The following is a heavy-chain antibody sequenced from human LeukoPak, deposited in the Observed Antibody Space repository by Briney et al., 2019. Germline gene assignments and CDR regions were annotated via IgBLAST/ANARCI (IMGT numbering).Heavy chain of an antibody. CDR3: AGSTPVAWLLNSLDS. J-gene: IGHJ4*02. Sequence: ASVKVSCKASGYTFTSYGISWVRQAPGQGLEWMGWISAYNGNTKYAQRLQGRVTMTTDTSTTTAYVELSRMRSDDTALYYCAGSTPVAWLLNSLDSWGQGTLVTVSS. D-gene: IGHD5-12*01. CDR2: ISAYNGNT. CDR1: GYTFTSYG. V-gene: IGHV1-18*01.